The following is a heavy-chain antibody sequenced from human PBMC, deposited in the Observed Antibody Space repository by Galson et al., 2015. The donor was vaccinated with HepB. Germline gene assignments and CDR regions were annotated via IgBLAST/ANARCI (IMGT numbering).Heavy chain of an antibody. V-gene: IGHV3-21*01. D-gene: IGHD1-26*01. J-gene: IGHJ3*02. CDR3: ARVRALGATPAFDI. CDR1: GFTFSSYS. Sequence: SLRLSCAASGFTFSSYSMNWVRQAPGKGLEWVSSISSSSSYIYYADSVKGRFTISRDNAKNSLYLQMNSLRAEDTAVYYCARVRALGATPAFDIWVPGRIFTVSS. CDR2: ISSSSSYI.